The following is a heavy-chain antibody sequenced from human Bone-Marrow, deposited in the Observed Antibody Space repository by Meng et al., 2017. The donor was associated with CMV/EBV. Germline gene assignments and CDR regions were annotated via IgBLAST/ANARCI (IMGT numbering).Heavy chain of an antibody. CDR3: ARGSCTNGVCYTRFDY. CDR2: INPNSGGT. CDR1: YTFTGYY. J-gene: IGHJ4*02. D-gene: IGHD2-8*01. Sequence: YTFTGYYMRWVRQATGQGLEWMGWINPNSGGTNYAQKFQGRVTMTRDTSISTAYMELSRLRSDDTAVYYCARGSCTNGVCYTRFDYWGQGTLVTVSS. V-gene: IGHV1-2*02.